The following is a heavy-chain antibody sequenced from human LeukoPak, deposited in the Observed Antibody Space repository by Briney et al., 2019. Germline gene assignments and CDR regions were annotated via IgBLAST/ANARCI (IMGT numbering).Heavy chain of an antibody. D-gene: IGHD6-6*01. CDR3: EAVAGGPPRLDY. Sequence: GGSLRLSCAASGFTFSTYGMNWVRQAPGKGLVWVSAISGSGGSTGYADSVKGRFTISRDNPKNTLYLQMNSLRVEDAAVYDCEAVAGGPPRLDYWGQGSLVIVSS. V-gene: IGHV3-23*01. J-gene: IGHJ4*02. CDR2: ISGSGGST. CDR1: GFTFSTYG.